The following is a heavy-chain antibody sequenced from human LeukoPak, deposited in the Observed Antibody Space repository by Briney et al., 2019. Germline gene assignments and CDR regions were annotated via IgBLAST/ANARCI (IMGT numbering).Heavy chain of an antibody. CDR1: GGSISSSSYY. V-gene: IGHV4-39*01. D-gene: IGHD5-18*01. Sequence: SETLSLTCTVSGGSISSSSYYWGWIRQPPGKGLEWIGSIYYSGSIYYNSSLKTRVTISVDTSKNQFSLKLSSVTAADTAVYYCARHWGAAMYYFDYWGQGTLVTVSS. CDR3: ARHWGAAMYYFDY. J-gene: IGHJ4*02. CDR2: IYYSGSI.